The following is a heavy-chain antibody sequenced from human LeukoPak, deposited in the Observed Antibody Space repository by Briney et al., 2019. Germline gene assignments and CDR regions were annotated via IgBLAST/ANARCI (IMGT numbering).Heavy chain of an antibody. J-gene: IGHJ4*02. CDR2: IRYDGSNK. CDR1: GFTFSSYG. V-gene: IGHV3-30*02. CDR3: AKDSENYGDPWYFDY. Sequence: GRSLRLSCAASGFTFSSYGMHWVRQAPGKGLEWVAFIRYDGSNKYYADSVKGRFTISRDNSKNTLYLQMNSLRAEDTAVYYCAKDSENYGDPWYFDYWGQGTLVTVSS. D-gene: IGHD4-17*01.